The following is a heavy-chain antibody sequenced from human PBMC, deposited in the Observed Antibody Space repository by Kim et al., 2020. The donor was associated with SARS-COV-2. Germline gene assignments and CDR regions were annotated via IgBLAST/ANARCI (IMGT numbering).Heavy chain of an antibody. V-gene: IGHV1-2*02. CDR1: GYTFTGYY. Sequence: ASVKVSCKASGYTFTGYYMHWVRQAPGQGLEWMGWINPNSGGTNYAQKFQGRVTMTRDTSISTAYMELSRLRSDDTAVYYCARAIRGSGYYYCQFDYWGQGTLVTVSS. CDR2: INPNSGGT. CDR3: ARAIRGSGYYYCQFDY. D-gene: IGHD3-22*01. J-gene: IGHJ4*02.